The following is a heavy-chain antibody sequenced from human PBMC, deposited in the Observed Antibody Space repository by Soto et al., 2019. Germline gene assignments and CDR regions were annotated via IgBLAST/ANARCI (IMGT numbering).Heavy chain of an antibody. J-gene: IGHJ4*02. D-gene: IGHD6-19*01. CDR3: AKGGRQWLVTSDFTY. CDR2: VSHDGRNT. V-gene: IGHV3-30*18. Sequence: VQLVESGGGVVQPGRSLRLSCAASGFTFSDYAMHWVRQDPGKGLEWVAVVSHDGRNTHYADSVKGRFTISRDSHKNTVSLEMTSLRDEDTAVYYGAKGGRQWLVTSDFTYGGQGALVTVSS. CDR1: GFTFSDYA.